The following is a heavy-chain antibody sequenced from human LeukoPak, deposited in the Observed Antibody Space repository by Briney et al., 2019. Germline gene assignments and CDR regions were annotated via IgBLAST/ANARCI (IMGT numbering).Heavy chain of an antibody. Sequence: GVSVRLLCAASGFTFSSYEMNWVRQAPGKALEGVSYISSSGSTIFYTDSVKGRFTISRHNAKNSLYLQMNRLRAEDRAVYYCARGEEQLVPFDYWGQGTLVTVSS. CDR1: GFTFSSYE. J-gene: IGHJ4*02. CDR2: ISSSGSTI. V-gene: IGHV3-48*03. CDR3: ARGEEQLVPFDY. D-gene: IGHD6-13*01.